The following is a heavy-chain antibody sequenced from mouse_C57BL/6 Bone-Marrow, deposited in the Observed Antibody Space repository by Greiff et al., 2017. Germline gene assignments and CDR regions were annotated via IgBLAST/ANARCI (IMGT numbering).Heavy chain of an antibody. J-gene: IGHJ3*01. CDR1: GFNIKDDY. Sequence: VQLQQSGAELVRPGASVKLSCTASGFNIKDDYMHWVKRRPEQGLEWIGWIDPENGDTEYASKFQGKATITADTSSNTAYLQLSSLTSEDTAVYYCTVYLFAYWGQGTLVTVSA. CDR3: TVYLFAY. CDR2: IDPENGDT. V-gene: IGHV14-4*01. D-gene: IGHD5-5*01.